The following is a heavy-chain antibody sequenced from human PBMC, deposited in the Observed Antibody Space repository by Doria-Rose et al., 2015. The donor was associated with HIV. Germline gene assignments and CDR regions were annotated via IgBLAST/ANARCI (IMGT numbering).Heavy chain of an antibody. Sequence: QITLKESGPVLVKPTETLTLTCTVSGVSLSSPGMGVSWIRQPPGKALEWLANIFSDDERSYKTSLTSRLTISRATSKSQVVLTMTDMDPVDTATYYCARIKSSRWYHKYYFDFWGQGTLVIVSA. D-gene: IGHD6-13*01. J-gene: IGHJ4*02. CDR1: GVSLSSPGMG. CDR2: IFSDDER. CDR3: ARIKSSRWYHKYYFDF. V-gene: IGHV2-26*01.